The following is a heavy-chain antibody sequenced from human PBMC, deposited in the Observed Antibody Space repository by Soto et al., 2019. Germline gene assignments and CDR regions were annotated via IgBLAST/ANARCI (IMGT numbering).Heavy chain of an antibody. CDR3: AIGYGPPDY. V-gene: IGHV4-61*01. CDR1: GGSVSGRRYY. Sequence: SETLSLTCTVSGGSVSGRRYYWTWVRHPPGKGLEWIGYMYYNGNTNYNPSLKSRVTISVETCKNQFSLNLSSVTGADKAVYYCAIGYGPPDYWGQGTLVTVS. J-gene: IGHJ4*01. CDR2: MYYNGNT. D-gene: IGHD3-10*01.